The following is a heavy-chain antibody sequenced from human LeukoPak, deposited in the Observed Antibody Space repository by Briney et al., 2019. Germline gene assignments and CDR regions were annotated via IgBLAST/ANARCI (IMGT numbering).Heavy chain of an antibody. Sequence: PSETLSLTCTVSGGSVSSNTYHWSWIRQPPGKGLEWIVYAYYIGSTNYNPSLKSRTTISIDTSKNQFSLKLSSVTAADTAVYYCARFRGSGWYYFDYWGQGTPVSVSS. CDR3: ARFRGSGWYYFDY. D-gene: IGHD6-19*01. V-gene: IGHV4-61*01. CDR1: GGSVSSNTYH. J-gene: IGHJ4*02. CDR2: AYYIGST.